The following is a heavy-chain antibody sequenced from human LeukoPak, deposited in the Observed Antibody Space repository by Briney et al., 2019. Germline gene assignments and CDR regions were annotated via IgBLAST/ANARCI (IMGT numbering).Heavy chain of an antibody. CDR1: GGSFSSYY. D-gene: IGHD5-24*01. Sequence: SETLSLTCTVSGGSFSSYYWSWIRQPAGKGLEWIGRIYTSGSTNYNSSLKSRVTMSVDTSKNQVSLKLSSMTAADTAVYYCAKGDGYNSFDYWGQGTLVTVSS. CDR2: IYTSGST. V-gene: IGHV4-4*07. J-gene: IGHJ4*02. CDR3: AKGDGYNSFDY.